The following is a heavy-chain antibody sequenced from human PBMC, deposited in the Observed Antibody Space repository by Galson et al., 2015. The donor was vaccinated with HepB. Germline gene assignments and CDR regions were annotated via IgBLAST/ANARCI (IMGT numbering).Heavy chain of an antibody. CDR1: GFTFSNYW. Sequence: SLRLSCAASGFTFSNYWMNWVRQAPGKGLECVANIKQDGSEKYFVDSVKGRFTISRDNAKNSLYLQMNSLGAEDTAIYYCARGRGVDYWGQGTLVTVSS. J-gene: IGHJ4*02. V-gene: IGHV3-7*01. CDR3: ARGRGVDY. CDR2: IKQDGSEK. D-gene: IGHD3-16*01.